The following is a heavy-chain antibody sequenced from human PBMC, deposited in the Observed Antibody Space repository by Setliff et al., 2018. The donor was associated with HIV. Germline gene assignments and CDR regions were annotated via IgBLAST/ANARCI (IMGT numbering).Heavy chain of an antibody. CDR3: ARGRDYTGSWFRPFYLDF. CDR1: GSSISSGYY. Sequence: SETLSLTCAVSGSSISSGYYWGWIRQPPGKGLEWIGEVHHSGSTAYNLALESRVSMSIDTSKNQFSLKLTSVTAADTAIYYCARGRDYTGSWFRPFYLDFWGHGNLVTVSS. D-gene: IGHD3-3*01. V-gene: IGHV4-38-2*01. J-gene: IGHJ4*01. CDR2: VHHSGST.